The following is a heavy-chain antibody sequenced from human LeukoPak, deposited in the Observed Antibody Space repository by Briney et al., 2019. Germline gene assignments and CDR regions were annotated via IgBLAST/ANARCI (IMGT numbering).Heavy chain of an antibody. Sequence: SETLSLTCAVYGGSFSGYYWRWIRQSPGKGLEWIGSIYYSGSTYYNPSLKSRVTISVDTSKNQFSLKLSSVTAADTAVYYCAKGWGTSYCGGDCYFHGRPAECDYWGQGTLVTVSS. CDR1: GGSFSGYY. CDR3: AKGWGTSYCGGDCYFHGRPAECDY. CDR2: IYYSGST. V-gene: IGHV4-34*01. J-gene: IGHJ4*02. D-gene: IGHD2-21*01.